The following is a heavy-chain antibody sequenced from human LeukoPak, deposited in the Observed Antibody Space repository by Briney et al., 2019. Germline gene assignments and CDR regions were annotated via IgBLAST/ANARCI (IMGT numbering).Heavy chain of an antibody. Sequence: ASVKVSCKASGHTFTSYGISWVRQVPGLGLEWMGWISAYNGNTNYAQKLQGRVTMTTDTSTSTAYMELRSLRSDDTAVYYCARDTNYDFWSGYYPPYYFDYWGQGTLVTVSS. CDR3: ARDTNYDFWSGYYPPYYFDY. J-gene: IGHJ4*02. CDR1: GHTFTSYG. V-gene: IGHV1-18*01. CDR2: ISAYNGNT. D-gene: IGHD3-3*01.